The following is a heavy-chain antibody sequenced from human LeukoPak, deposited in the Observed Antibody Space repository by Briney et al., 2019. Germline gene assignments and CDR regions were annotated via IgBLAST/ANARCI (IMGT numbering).Heavy chain of an antibody. CDR2: ISSSSSST. Sequence: GGSLRLSCAASGFTFSSYSMNWVRQAPGKGLEWVSSISSSSSSTYYADSVKGRFTISRDNAKNSLHLQTSSLRVEDTAVYYCMDLGHSDWGQGTLVTVSS. J-gene: IGHJ4*02. V-gene: IGHV3-21*01. CDR3: MDLGHSD. CDR1: GFTFSSYS. D-gene: IGHD5-12*01.